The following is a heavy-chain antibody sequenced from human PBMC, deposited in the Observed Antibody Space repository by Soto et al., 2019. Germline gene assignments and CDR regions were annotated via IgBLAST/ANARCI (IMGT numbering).Heavy chain of an antibody. V-gene: IGHV1-18*01. D-gene: IGHD3-22*01. CDR3: ARDDYYYDSSGFSLDAFDI. CDR1: GYTFTTYG. J-gene: IGHJ3*02. Sequence: ASVKVSCKASGYTFTTYGISWARQAPGQGLEWMGWISPYNGNKNYAQKVKGRVTTTTDTSTSTAYMELRSLRSDDTAVYYCARDDYYYDSSGFSLDAFDIWGQGTMVTVS. CDR2: ISPYNGNK.